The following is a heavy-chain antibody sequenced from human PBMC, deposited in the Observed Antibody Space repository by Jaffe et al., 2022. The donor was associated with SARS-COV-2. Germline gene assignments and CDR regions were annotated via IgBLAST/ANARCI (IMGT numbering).Heavy chain of an antibody. D-gene: IGHD5-18*01. V-gene: IGHV4-39*01. Sequence: QLQLQESGPGLVKPSETLSLTCTVSGGSISSSSYYWGWIRQPPGKGLEWIGSIYYSGSTYYNPSLKSRVTISVDTSKNQFSLKLSSVTAADTAVYYCARRRGYSYGRNWFDPWGQGTLVTVSS. CDR3: ARRRGYSYGRNWFDP. CDR1: GGSISSSSYY. CDR2: IYYSGST. J-gene: IGHJ5*02.